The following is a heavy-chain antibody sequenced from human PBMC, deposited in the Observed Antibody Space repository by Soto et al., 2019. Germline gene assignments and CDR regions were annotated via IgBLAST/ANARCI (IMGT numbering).Heavy chain of an antibody. J-gene: IGHJ6*02. CDR2: ISGSGGAT. V-gene: IGHV3-23*01. CDR1: GFTFSSFA. D-gene: IGHD5-18*01. Sequence: EEQLLESGGGLVQPGGSLRLSCETSGFTFSSFAMSWVRQAPGKGLEWVSSISGSGGATYYADSVRGRSTISRATSKNTLFLRMGGLTADDTAVYYCAQCRALGTGFGYGNYYGMDVWGHGTTVTVSS. CDR3: AQCRALGTGFGYGNYYGMDV.